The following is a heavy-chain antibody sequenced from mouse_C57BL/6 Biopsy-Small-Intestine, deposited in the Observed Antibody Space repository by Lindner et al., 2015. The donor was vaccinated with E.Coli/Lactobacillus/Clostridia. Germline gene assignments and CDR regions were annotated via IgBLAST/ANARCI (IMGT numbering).Heavy chain of an antibody. D-gene: IGHD1-1*02. V-gene: IGHV1-81*01. CDR3: ARELCPLAMDY. CDR1: GYTFTSYG. CDR2: IYPRSGNT. Sequence: VQLQESGAELARPGASVKLSCKASGYTFTSYGISWVKQRTGQGLEWIGEIYPRSGNTYYNEKFKGKATLTADKSSSTAYMELRSLTSEDSAVYYCARELCPLAMDYWGQGTSVTVSS. J-gene: IGHJ4*01.